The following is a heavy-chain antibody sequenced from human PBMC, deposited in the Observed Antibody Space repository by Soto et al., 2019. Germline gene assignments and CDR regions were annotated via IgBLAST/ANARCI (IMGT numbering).Heavy chain of an antibody. CDR1: GFTFSSYA. V-gene: IGHV3-23*01. Sequence: EVQLLESGGGLVQPGGSLRLSCAASGFTFSSYAMSWVRQAPGKGLEWVSGISGSGGTTYYADSVKGRFTISRDNSKNPLYLQMNSLRAEDTAVYYCAIRGIRYFDYWGQGTLVTVSS. D-gene: IGHD3-16*01. J-gene: IGHJ4*02. CDR2: ISGSGGTT. CDR3: AIRGIRYFDY.